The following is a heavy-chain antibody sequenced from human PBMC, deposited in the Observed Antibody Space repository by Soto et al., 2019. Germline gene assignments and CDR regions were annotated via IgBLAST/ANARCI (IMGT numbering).Heavy chain of an antibody. Sequence: QGKLVQSGPEVKKPGASVKVSCTASGYSFSGYDITWVRQAPGQGLEWLGWVSTSIRSTMSAEKLQGRLTMTTDTSTTTVYMELRGLTSDDTAVYHCARDSGAALYGEDDLDIWGQGTMVSVSS. CDR1: GYSFSGYD. D-gene: IGHD3-10*01. V-gene: IGHV1-18*04. CDR2: VSTSIRST. J-gene: IGHJ3*02. CDR3: ARDSGAALYGEDDLDI.